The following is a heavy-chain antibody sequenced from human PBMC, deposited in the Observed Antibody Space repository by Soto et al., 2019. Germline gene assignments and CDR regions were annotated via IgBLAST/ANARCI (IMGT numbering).Heavy chain of an antibody. Sequence: GSLRLSCAVSGFTVSSKYMTWVRQAPGKGLEWVSILWSAGLTYYADSVKGRFTISRDNFKNTVYLQMNGLGVEDSGVYFCARELPPDLWGQGTLVTVSS. D-gene: IGHD2-15*01. CDR1: GFTVSSKY. CDR3: ARELPPDL. V-gene: IGHV3-53*01. CDR2: LWSAGLT. J-gene: IGHJ4*01.